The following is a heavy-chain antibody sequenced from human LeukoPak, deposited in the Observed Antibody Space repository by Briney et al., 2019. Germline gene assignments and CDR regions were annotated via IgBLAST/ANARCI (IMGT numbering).Heavy chain of an antibody. J-gene: IGHJ6*03. V-gene: IGHV3-21*01. D-gene: IGHD6-13*01. CDR3: ARVWSGTYSSSLRYYYYMDV. CDR1: GFTFSSHN. Sequence: GGSLRLSCAASGFTFSSHNMNWVRQAPGKGLEWVSSISSSSSYIYYADSVKGRFTISRDNAKNSQYLQMNSLRAEDTAVYYCARVWSGTYSSSLRYYYYMDVWGKGTTVTVSS. CDR2: ISSSSSYI.